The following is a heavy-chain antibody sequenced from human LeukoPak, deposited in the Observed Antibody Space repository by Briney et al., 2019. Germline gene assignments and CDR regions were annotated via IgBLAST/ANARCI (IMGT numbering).Heavy chain of an antibody. CDR3: ARDEGLHSYDSSGEFDY. Sequence: GGSLRLSCEVSGFNFGDYYMSWIRQAPGKGLEWICYISSSSTTTYYADSVKGRFTISRDNGKNSLYLQMDGLRAEDTAIYYCARDEGLHSYDSSGEFDYWGRGTLVTVSS. D-gene: IGHD3-22*01. CDR2: ISSSSTTT. V-gene: IGHV3-11*01. CDR1: GFNFGDYY. J-gene: IGHJ4*02.